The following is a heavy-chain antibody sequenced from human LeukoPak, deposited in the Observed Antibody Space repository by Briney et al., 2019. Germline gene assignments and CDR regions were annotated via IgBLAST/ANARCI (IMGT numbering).Heavy chain of an antibody. V-gene: IGHV3-7*01. Sequence: GASVRLSCAASGYIFRDCCMKWVRQAPGQRLEWVANIKQEGGATYYVGSVKGRLTISSDSGKSLVYLKMDSLGAEDTATYYRARGYNEGFDYWGQGTLVTVSS. CDR2: IKQEGGAT. CDR1: GYIFRDCC. J-gene: IGHJ4*02. CDR3: ARGYNEGFDY. D-gene: IGHD1-1*01.